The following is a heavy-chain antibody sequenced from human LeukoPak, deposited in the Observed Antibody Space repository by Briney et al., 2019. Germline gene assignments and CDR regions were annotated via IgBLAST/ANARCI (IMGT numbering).Heavy chain of an antibody. D-gene: IGHD1-7*01. V-gene: IGHV4-61*02. Sequence: SETLSLTCTVSGGSISSSSYYWSWIRQPAGKGLEWIGRIYTSGSTNYNPSLKSRVTISVDTSKNQFSLKLSSVTAADTAVYYCARGGITGTRVWFDPWGQGTLVTVSS. CDR3: ARGGITGTRVWFDP. J-gene: IGHJ5*02. CDR1: GGSISSSSYY. CDR2: IYTSGST.